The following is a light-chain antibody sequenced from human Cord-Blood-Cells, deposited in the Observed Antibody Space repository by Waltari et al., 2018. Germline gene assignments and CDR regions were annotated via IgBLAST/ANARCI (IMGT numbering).Light chain of an antibody. V-gene: IGKV1D-43*01. CDR1: QGISSY. CDR3: QQYYSTPL. Sequence: AIRMTQSPFSLSASVGDRVTITCWASQGISSYLAWYQQKPAKAPKLFIYYASSLQSGVPSRFSGSVSGTDYTLTISSLHPEDFATYYCQQYYSTPLFGPGTKVDIK. CDR2: YAS. J-gene: IGKJ3*01.